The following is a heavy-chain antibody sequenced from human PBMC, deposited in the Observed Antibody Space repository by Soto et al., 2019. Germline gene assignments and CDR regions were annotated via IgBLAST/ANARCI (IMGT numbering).Heavy chain of an antibody. CDR1: GYTFTSYG. CDR3: ARDEDYCDYGWFDP. V-gene: IGHV1-18*01. CDR2: ISAYNGNT. Sequence: QVQLVQSGAEVKKPGASVKVSCKASGYTFTSYGISWVRQAPGQGLEWMGWISAYNGNTNYAQKLQGRVTMTTDTYQSTAYMELRSLRSDDTAVDYCARDEDYCDYGWFDPGGEGIQVAVSS. D-gene: IGHD4-17*01. J-gene: IGHJ5*02.